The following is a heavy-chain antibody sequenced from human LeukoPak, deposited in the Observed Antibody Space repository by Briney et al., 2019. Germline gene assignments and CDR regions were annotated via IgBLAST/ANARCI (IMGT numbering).Heavy chain of an antibody. CDR3: ATDGPAAMGADYLYGLDV. Sequence: VASVKVSCKASGGTLSNYGISWVRQAPGQGLEWMGRIIPLLDITTYAERVQGRVTITADKYTSTAYLEVSSLRTKDPAVYYYATDGPAAMGADYLYGLDVWGQGTTVSVSS. V-gene: IGHV1-69*04. D-gene: IGHD2-2*01. CDR1: GGTLSNYG. J-gene: IGHJ6*02. CDR2: IIPLLDIT.